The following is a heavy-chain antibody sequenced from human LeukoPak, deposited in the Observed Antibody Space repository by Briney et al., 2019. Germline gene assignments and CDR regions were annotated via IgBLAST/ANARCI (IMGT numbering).Heavy chain of an antibody. J-gene: IGHJ6*02. CDR3: ARELITMVRGVKRGYGMDV. CDR2: ISSSGSTI. V-gene: IGHV3-48*03. D-gene: IGHD3-10*01. CDR1: GFTFSSYE. Sequence: GGSLRLSCAAPGFTFSSYEMNWVRQAPGKGLEWVSYISSSGSTIYYADSVKGRFTISRDNAKNSLYLQMNSLRAEDTAVYYCARELITMVRGVKRGYGMDVWGQGTTVTVSS.